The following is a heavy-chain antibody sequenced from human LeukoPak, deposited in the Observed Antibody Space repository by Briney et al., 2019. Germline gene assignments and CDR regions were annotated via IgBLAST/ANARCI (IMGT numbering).Heavy chain of an antibody. CDR2: INGDGSRS. CDR1: GFTFSTYW. J-gene: IGHJ4*02. Sequence: GGSLRLSCADSGFTFSTYWMHWVRHAPGKGLVWVSRINGDGSRSNYADSVKGRFTISRDNARNSLYLQMNSLRAEDTALYYCARTSPTSHFDFWGQGTLVTVSS. D-gene: IGHD3-16*01. V-gene: IGHV3-74*01. CDR3: ARTSPTSHFDF.